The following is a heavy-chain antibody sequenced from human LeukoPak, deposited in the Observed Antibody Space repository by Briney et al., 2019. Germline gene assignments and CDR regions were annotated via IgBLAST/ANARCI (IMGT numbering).Heavy chain of an antibody. CDR2: IKSKTDGGTT. Sequence: GGSLRLSCAASGFTFSNAWMGWVRQAPGKGLEWVGRIKSKTDGGTTDHAAPVKGRFTISRDDSKNTLYLQMNSLKTEDTAVYYCTTAAQLWSIYYYYYGMDVWGQGTTVTVSS. CDR3: TTAAQLWSIYYYYYGMDV. V-gene: IGHV3-15*01. CDR1: GFTFSNAW. D-gene: IGHD5-18*01. J-gene: IGHJ6*02.